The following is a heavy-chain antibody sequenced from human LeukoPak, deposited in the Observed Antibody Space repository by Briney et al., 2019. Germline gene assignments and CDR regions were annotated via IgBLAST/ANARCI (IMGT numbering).Heavy chain of an antibody. D-gene: IGHD1-7*01. Sequence: GGSLRLSCAASGFTFSSYWMTWVRQAPGKGLEWVANIKEDGSAKYYVDSVKGRFTISRDNAKNSLYLQMNSLRAEDTALYYCARAGLYNWNYEGTAYFDYWGQGTLVTVSS. CDR3: ARAGLYNWNYEGTAYFDY. V-gene: IGHV3-7*03. J-gene: IGHJ4*02. CDR1: GFTFSSYW. CDR2: IKEDGSAK.